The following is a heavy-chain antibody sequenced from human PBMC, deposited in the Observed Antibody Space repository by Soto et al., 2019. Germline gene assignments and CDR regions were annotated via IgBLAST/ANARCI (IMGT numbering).Heavy chain of an antibody. CDR1: GGSISSGGYY. CDR3: ARDRAGDLYGMDV. J-gene: IGHJ6*02. CDR2: IYYSGST. D-gene: IGHD2-21*01. V-gene: IGHV4-31*03. Sequence: SETLSLTCTVSGGSISSGGYYWSWIRQHPGKGLEWIGYIYYSGSTYYNPSLKSRVTISVDTSKNQFSLKLSSVTAADTAVYYCARDRAGDLYGMDVWGQGTTVTVSS.